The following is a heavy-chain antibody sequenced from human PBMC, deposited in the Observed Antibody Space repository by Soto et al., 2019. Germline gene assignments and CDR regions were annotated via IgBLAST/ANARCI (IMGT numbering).Heavy chain of an antibody. CDR2: ISYDGSNK. J-gene: IGHJ4*02. V-gene: IGHV3-30*18. CDR3: AKAPPYTSFFDY. CDR1: GFTFSSYG. D-gene: IGHD2-2*01. Sequence: RRLSCAASGFTFSSYGMHWVRQTPGKGLEWVAVISYDGSNKYYADSVKGRFTISRDNSKNTLYLQMNSLRAEDTAVYYCAKAPPYTSFFDYWGQGTLVTVSS.